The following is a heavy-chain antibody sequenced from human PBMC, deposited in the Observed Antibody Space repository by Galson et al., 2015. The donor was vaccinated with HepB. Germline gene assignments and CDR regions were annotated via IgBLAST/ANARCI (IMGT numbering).Heavy chain of an antibody. CDR1: GFTFSDYY. CDR2: ISTRSTHT. Sequence: SLRLSCAASGFTFSDYYMNWIRQAPGKGLEWVSYISTRSTHTKYADPVKDRFPISRDNAKNSLYLQMNILRAEDTAVYYCARDGSLLGYGADMTPPNYTMDVWGQGTTVTVSS. D-gene: IGHD2-8*01. J-gene: IGHJ6*02. V-gene: IGHV3-11*06. CDR3: ARDGSLLGYGADMTPPNYTMDV.